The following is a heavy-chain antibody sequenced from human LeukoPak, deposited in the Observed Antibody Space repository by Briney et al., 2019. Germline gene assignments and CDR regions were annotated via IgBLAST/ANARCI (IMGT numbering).Heavy chain of an antibody. J-gene: IGHJ4*02. CDR1: GGSFSGYY. CDR2: INHSGST. D-gene: IGHD5-24*01. Sequence: KPSETLSLTCAVYGGSFSGYYWSWIRQPPGKGLEWIGEINHSGSTNYNPSLKSRVTISVDTSKNQFSLKLSSVTAADTAVYYCARDGYNWGYFDHWGQGTLVTVSS. CDR3: ARDGYNWGYFDH. V-gene: IGHV4-34*01.